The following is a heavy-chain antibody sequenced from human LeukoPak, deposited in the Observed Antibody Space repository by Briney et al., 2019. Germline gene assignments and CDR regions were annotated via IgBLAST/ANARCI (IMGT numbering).Heavy chain of an antibody. J-gene: IGHJ5*02. CDR1: GYTFTGYY. Sequence: AASVKVSCKASGYTFTGYYMHWVRQAPGQGLEWMGWINPNSGGTNYAQKFQGRVTMTRDTSISTAYMELSRLRSDDTAVYYCARGGYSGSWYRGGDWFDPWGQGTLVTVSS. D-gene: IGHD6-13*01. CDR2: INPNSGGT. CDR3: ARGGYSGSWYRGGDWFDP. V-gene: IGHV1-2*02.